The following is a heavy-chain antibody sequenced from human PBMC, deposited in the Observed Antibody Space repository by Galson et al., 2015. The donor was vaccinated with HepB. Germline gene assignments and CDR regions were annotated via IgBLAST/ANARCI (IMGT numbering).Heavy chain of an antibody. D-gene: IGHD3-10*01. CDR1: GFTVSSNY. Sequence: SLRLSCAASGFTVSSNYMSWVRQAPGKGLEWVSVIYSGGSTYYADSVKGRFTISRDNSKNTLYLQMNSLRAEDTAVYYCARDRAYGSGIDIWGQGTMVTVSS. CDR2: IYSGGST. CDR3: ARDRAYGSGIDI. V-gene: IGHV3-53*05. J-gene: IGHJ3*02.